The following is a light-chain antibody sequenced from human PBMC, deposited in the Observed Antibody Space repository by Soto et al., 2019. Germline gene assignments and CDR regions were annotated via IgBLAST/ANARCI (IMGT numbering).Light chain of an antibody. CDR1: QSVSSSY. CDR2: GAS. Sequence: EIVLTQSPGTLSLSPGERATLSCRASQSVSSSYLAWYQQKPGQAPRLLIYGASSRATGIPDRSSGSVSGTGFTLTISRLEPEDFAVYYCQQYGSSPPWTFGQGTKVDIK. V-gene: IGKV3-20*01. CDR3: QQYGSSPPWT. J-gene: IGKJ1*01.